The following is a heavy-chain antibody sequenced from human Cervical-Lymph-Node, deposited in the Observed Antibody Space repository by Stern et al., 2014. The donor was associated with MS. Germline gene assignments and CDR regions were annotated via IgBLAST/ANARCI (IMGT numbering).Heavy chain of an antibody. Sequence: HLVESGPAVKQPGTSVKVSCKASGFTFTSSAVQWVRQARGQRLEWIGWIVVGRGNTNYAQKFQERVTITRDMSTSTAYMELSSLRSEDTAVYYCAAEPMYYSDSVGAFDIWGQGTMVTVSS. CDR1: GFTFTSSA. CDR3: AAEPMYYSDSVGAFDI. J-gene: IGHJ3*02. D-gene: IGHD3-22*01. V-gene: IGHV1-58*01. CDR2: IVVGRGNT.